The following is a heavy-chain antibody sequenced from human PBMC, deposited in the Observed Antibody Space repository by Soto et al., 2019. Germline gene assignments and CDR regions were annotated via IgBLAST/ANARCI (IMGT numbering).Heavy chain of an antibody. CDR3: ARLGSDYYYYYGMDV. V-gene: IGHV3-13*01. Sequence: GGSLRLSCAASGFTFSSYDMHCVCQATGKGLEWVSAIGTAGNTYYPGSVKGRFTISRENAKNSLDLQMNSLRAADTAVYYCARLGSDYYYYYGMDVWGQGTTVTVSS. J-gene: IGHJ6*02. D-gene: IGHD1-26*01. CDR2: IGTAGNT. CDR1: GFTFSSYD.